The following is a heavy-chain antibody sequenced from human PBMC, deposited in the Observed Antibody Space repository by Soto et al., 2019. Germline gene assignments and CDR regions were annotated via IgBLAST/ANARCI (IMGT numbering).Heavy chain of an antibody. D-gene: IGHD2-2*01. J-gene: IGHJ4*02. CDR3: ASPACAATWCSPSHNLDH. Sequence: QVQLVQSGAEVKKPESSVKVSCKTSGGTFVRHVISWVRQAPGQGPEWMGKINPLSGISNYAQKFQDRVTFTAHTDSSTAYMELSSLRSDDTAVYYCASPACAATWCSPSHNLDHWGQGTLVTVSS. CDR1: GGTFVRHV. CDR2: INPLSGIS. V-gene: IGHV1-69*09.